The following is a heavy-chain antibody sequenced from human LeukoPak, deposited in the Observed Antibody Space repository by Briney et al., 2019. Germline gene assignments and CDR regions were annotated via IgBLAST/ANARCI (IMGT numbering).Heavy chain of an antibody. CDR1: GGTFSSYA. D-gene: IGHD2-15*01. CDR3: ASGALGYCSGGSCYSGPRYYYYGMDV. Sequence: SVKVSFKASGGTFSSYAISWVRQAPGQGLEWMGGIIPIFGTANYAQKFQGRVTITADESTSTAYMELSSLRSEDTAVYYCASGALGYCSGGSCYSGPRYYYYGMDVWGQGTTVTVSS. V-gene: IGHV1-69*13. J-gene: IGHJ6*02. CDR2: IIPIFGTA.